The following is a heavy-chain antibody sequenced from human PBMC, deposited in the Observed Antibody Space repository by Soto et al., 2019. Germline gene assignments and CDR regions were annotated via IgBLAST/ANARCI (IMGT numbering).Heavy chain of an antibody. CDR3: ASLVATILPYFDY. CDR1: GFTFSSYA. Sequence: PVGSLRLSCAASGFTFSSYAMSWVRQAPGKGLEWVSAISGSGGSTYYADSVKGRFTTSRDNSKNKLYLQMNSLRAEDTAVYYCASLVATILPYFDYWGQGTLSPSPQ. V-gene: IGHV3-23*01. J-gene: IGHJ4*02. CDR2: ISGSGGST. D-gene: IGHD5-12*01.